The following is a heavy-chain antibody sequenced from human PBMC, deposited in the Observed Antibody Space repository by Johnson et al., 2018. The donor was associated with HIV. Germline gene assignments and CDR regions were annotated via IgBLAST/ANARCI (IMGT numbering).Heavy chain of an antibody. Sequence: VQLVESGGGLVQPGRSLRLSCAASGFTLDDYAMHWVRQAPGKGLEWVSGISWKSGSKGYAAAVKGRYTISRDNSKNTLYLQMNSLRPEDTAVYYCARDSGSGWGCDAFDFWGQGTTVTVSS. CDR3: ARDSGSGWGCDAFDF. J-gene: IGHJ3*01. V-gene: IGHV3-9*01. D-gene: IGHD6-19*01. CDR2: ISWKSGSK. CDR1: GFTLDDYA.